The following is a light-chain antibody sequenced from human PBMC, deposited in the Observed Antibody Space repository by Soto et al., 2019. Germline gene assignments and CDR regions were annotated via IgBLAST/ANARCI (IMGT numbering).Light chain of an antibody. CDR1: QSISSSF. Sequence: EFVLTQSPGILSLSPGERVTLSWRASQSISSSFLAWYQQRPGQAPRLLIYGASSRGTGIPDRFSGSGSGTDFTLTISRREPEDFAVYYCQQYGSSPPLTFGGGTKVEIK. CDR3: QQYGSSPPLT. J-gene: IGKJ4*01. CDR2: GAS. V-gene: IGKV3-20*01.